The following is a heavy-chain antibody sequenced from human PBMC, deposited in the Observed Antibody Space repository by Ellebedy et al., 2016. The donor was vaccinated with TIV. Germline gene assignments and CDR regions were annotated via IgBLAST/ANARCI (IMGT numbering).Heavy chain of an antibody. D-gene: IGHD3-3*01. CDR3: ARDKDFWSGYFCDY. CDR2: ISSSVSPI. J-gene: IGHJ4*02. Sequence: PGGSLRLSCAVSGFTFSSYSMNWVRQAPGKGLEWVSYISSSVSPIHYADAVKGRFSISRDNVKNSLYLQMNSLRDEDTAVYYCARDKDFWSGYFCDYWGQGTLVTVSS. CDR1: GFTFSSYS. V-gene: IGHV3-48*02.